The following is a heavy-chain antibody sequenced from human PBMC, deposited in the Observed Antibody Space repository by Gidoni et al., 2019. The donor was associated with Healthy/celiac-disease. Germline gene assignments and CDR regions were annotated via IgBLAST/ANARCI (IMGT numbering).Heavy chain of an antibody. CDR1: GFTFGDYA. Sequence: EVQLVESGGGLVQPGRSLRLSCTASGFTFGDYAMSWFRQAPGKGLEWVGFIRSKAYGGTTEYAASVKGRFTISRDDSKSSAYLQMNSLKTEDTAVYYCTRATLYCSGGSCYSQGNWFDPWGQGTLVTVSS. CDR3: TRATLYCSGGSCYSQGNWFDP. D-gene: IGHD2-15*01. J-gene: IGHJ5*02. CDR2: IRSKAYGGTT. V-gene: IGHV3-49*03.